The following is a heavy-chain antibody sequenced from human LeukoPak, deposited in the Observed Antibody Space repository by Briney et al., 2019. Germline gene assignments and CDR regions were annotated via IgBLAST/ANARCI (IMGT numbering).Heavy chain of an antibody. CDR2: ISGSGGST. D-gene: IGHD3-3*01. V-gene: IGHV3-23*01. CDR3: AKDAGITIFGVVINGWFDP. CDR1: GFTFDDYG. Sequence: GGSLRLSCAASGFTFDDYGMSWVRQAPGKGLEWVSAISGSGGSTYYADSVKGRFTISRDNSKTTLYLQMNSLRAEDTAVYYCAKDAGITIFGVVINGWFDPWGQGTLVTVSS. J-gene: IGHJ5*02.